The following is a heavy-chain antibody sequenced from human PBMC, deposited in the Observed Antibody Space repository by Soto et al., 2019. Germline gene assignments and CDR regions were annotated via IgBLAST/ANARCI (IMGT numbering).Heavy chain of an antibody. Sequence: QITLKESGPTLVKPTQTLTLTCTFSGFSLSTSGVGVGWIRQPPGKALEWLALIYWDDDKRYSPSLKSRLTITMDSSKIQVVLTMPHMNSVDTVTYYCAHCPCSWGQGILVTVSS. CDR1: GFSLSTSGVG. CDR2: IYWDDDK. D-gene: IGHD2-15*01. CDR3: AHCPCS. V-gene: IGHV2-5*02. J-gene: IGHJ4*02.